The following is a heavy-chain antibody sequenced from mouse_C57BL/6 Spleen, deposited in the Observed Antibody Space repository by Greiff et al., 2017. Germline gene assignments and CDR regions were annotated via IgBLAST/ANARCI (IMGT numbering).Heavy chain of an antibody. CDR3: ATSDYGNYGDAMDY. V-gene: IGHV1-81*01. CDR1: GYTFTSYG. CDR2: IYPRSGNT. D-gene: IGHD2-1*01. J-gene: IGHJ4*01. Sequence: QVQLQQSGAELARPGASVKLSCKASGYTFTSYGISWVKQRTGQGLEWIGEIYPRSGNTYYNEKFKGKATLTADKSSSTAYMELRSLTSEDSAVYFCATSDYGNYGDAMDYWGQGTSVTVS.